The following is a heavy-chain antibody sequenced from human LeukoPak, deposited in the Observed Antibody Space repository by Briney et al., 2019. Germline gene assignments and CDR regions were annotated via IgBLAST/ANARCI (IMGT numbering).Heavy chain of an antibody. D-gene: IGHD6-13*01. V-gene: IGHV6-1*01. CDR3: ANTPLAAAGSPSAPFDP. Sequence: SQTLSLTPAISGDSVSSNSAAWNWIRQSPSRGLEWLGRTYYRAKRYNDYAVSVKSPITPTPETSKNQFSLKLSSVTAADTAVYYCANTPLAAAGSPSAPFDPWGQGTLVTVSS. CDR2: TYYRAKRYN. CDR1: GDSVSSNSAA. J-gene: IGHJ5*02.